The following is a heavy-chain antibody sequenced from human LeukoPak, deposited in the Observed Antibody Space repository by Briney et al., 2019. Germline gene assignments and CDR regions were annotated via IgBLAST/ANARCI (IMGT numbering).Heavy chain of an antibody. CDR3: ARLSGSHYEGDY. D-gene: IGHD1-26*01. CDR1: GFTVGSSY. V-gene: IGHV3-53*01. J-gene: IGHJ4*02. CDR2: IYSGGST. Sequence: TGGSLRLSCAASGFTVGSSYMGWVRQAPGKGLEWVSVIYSGGSTYYADSMKGRFTLSRDNSKNTLYLQMNSLRAEDTAVYYCARLSGSHYEGDYWGQGTLVTVSS.